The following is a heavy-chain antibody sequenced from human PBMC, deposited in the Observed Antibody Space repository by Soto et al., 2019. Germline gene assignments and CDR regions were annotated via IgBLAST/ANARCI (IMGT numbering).Heavy chain of an antibody. Sequence: EVQLVQSGAEVKKPGESLKISCMGSGYKVSTWHNFTSYWIAWVRQMPGEGLEWMGIIYPGDSGTRYSPSFQGQVTISADKSINSVYLQWSSLKASDTATYYCARLGFNYDFLSGYYNVHHYYGIDVWGQGTTVTVSS. CDR1: GYKVSTWHNFTSYW. D-gene: IGHD3-3*01. V-gene: IGHV5-51*03. CDR2: IYPGDSGT. CDR3: ARLGFNYDFLSGYYNVHHYYGIDV. J-gene: IGHJ6*02.